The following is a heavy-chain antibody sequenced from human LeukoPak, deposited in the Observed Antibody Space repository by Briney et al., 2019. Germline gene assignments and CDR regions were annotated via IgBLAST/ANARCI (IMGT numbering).Heavy chain of an antibody. CDR1: GFTFTSSA. CDR2: IVVGSGNT. CDR3: AREIIQLPGYFDY. Sequence: GTSVKVSCKASGFTFTSSAVQWVRQARGQRLEWIGWIVVGSGNTNYAQKFQERVTITRDMSTSTAYMELSSLRSEDTAVYYCAREIIQLPGYFDYWGQGTLVTVSS. V-gene: IGHV1-58*01. D-gene: IGHD5-18*01. J-gene: IGHJ4*02.